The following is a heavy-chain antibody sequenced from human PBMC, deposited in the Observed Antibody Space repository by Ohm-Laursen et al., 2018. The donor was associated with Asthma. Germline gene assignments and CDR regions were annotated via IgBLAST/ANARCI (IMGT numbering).Heavy chain of an antibody. CDR3: ARGVVSRTTPNWFDP. J-gene: IGHJ5*02. V-gene: IGHV4-59*07. CDR2: IHDSGNT. CDR1: GGSINNFY. D-gene: IGHD2/OR15-2a*01. Sequence: SDTLSLTWNVSGGSINNFYWHWIRQPPGKGLEWIGYIHDSGNTQYNPSLKSRVTISLDTSKRQFSLSLNSASAADTAVYYCARGVVSRTTPNWFDPWGQGTLVTVSS.